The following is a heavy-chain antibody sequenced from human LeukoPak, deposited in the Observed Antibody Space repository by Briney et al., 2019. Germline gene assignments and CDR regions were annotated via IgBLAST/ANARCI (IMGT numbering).Heavy chain of an antibody. CDR3: ARRGSSSWFDP. CDR1: GGSISSGSYY. CDR2: IHYSGST. J-gene: IGHJ5*02. V-gene: IGHV4-31*03. Sequence: SQTLSLTCTVSGGSISSGSYYWSWIRQHSGKGLEWIAYIHYSGSTYYNPSLKSRFNISVDTSKNQFSLKLSSVTAADTAVYYCARRGSSSWFDPWGQGTLVTVFS. D-gene: IGHD6-6*01.